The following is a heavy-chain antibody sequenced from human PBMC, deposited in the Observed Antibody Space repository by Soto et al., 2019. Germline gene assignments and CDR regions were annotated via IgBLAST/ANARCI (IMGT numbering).Heavy chain of an antibody. D-gene: IGHD4-17*01. CDR1: GYMFTNYW. CDR3: ACGDGPHRYDY. J-gene: IGHJ4*02. V-gene: IGHV5-51*01. CDR2: IYPGDSDT. Sequence: GESLKISCKGSGYMFTNYWIAWVRQMPGKGLEWMGIIYPGDSDTRYSPSFQGQVTISADKSISTAYLQWSSLKASDTAMYYCACGDGPHRYDYRAQGALVTGSA.